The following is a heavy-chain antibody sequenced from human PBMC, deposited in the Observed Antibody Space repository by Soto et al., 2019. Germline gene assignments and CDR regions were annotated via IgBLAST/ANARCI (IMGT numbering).Heavy chain of an antibody. CDR3: ARGRARDGYNPLDY. V-gene: IGHV1-69*02. CDR2: IIPILGIA. CDR1: GGTFSSYT. D-gene: IGHD5-12*01. J-gene: IGHJ4*02. Sequence: SVKVSCKASGGTFSSYTISWVRQAPGQGLEWMGRIIPILGIANYAQKFQGRVTITADKSTSTAYMELSSLRSEDTAVYYCARGRARDGYNPLDYWGQGTLVTVSS.